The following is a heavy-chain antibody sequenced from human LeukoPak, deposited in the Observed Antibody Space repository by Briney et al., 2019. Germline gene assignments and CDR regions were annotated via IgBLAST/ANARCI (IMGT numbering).Heavy chain of an antibody. D-gene: IGHD5-24*01. CDR3: ARAGRGSWFDP. J-gene: IGHJ5*02. CDR1: GGSFSGYY. V-gene: IGHV4-34*01. Sequence: SETLSLTCAVYGGSFSGYYWSWIRQPPGKGLEWIGEINHSGSTNYNPSLKSRVTISVDTYKNQFSLKLSSVTAADTAVYYCARAGRGSWFDPWGQGTLVTVSS. CDR2: INHSGST.